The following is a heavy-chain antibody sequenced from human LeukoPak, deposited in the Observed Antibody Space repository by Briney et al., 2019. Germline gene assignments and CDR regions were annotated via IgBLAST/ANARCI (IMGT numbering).Heavy chain of an antibody. Sequence: ASVKVSCKASGYTFTGYYMHWVRQAPGQGLEWMGWINPNSGGTNYAQKFQGRVTMTRDTSISTAYMELSRLRSDDTAVYYCARRAIYYDSSGSDYWGQGTLVTVSS. V-gene: IGHV1-2*02. D-gene: IGHD3-22*01. CDR2: INPNSGGT. CDR1: GYTFTGYY. CDR3: ARRAIYYDSSGSDY. J-gene: IGHJ4*02.